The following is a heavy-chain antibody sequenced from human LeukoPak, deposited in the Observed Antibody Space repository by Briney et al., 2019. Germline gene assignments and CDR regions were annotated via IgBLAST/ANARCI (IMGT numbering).Heavy chain of an antibody. V-gene: IGHV3-23*01. CDR2: IEGDGSAS. CDR1: GFIFSNYA. CDR3: VKDMVQRNGIFDPFDI. D-gene: IGHD3-10*01. J-gene: IGHJ3*02. Sequence: GGSLRLSCAVSGFIFSNYAMTWVRQAPGKGLEWVSSIEGDGSASYYADSVKGRFATSRDDPKNTLYLQLTSLRVEDTAIYFCVKDMVQRNGIFDPFDIWGQGTMVTVSS.